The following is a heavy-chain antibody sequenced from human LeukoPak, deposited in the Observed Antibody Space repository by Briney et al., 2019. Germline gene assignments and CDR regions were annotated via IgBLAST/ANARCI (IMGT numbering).Heavy chain of an antibody. CDR3: ARDSLDVDTATPDHYYYGMDV. D-gene: IGHD5-18*01. J-gene: IGHJ6*02. CDR1: GFTVSSNY. Sequence: GGSLTLSCAASGFTVSSNYMSWVRQAPGKGLEWVSVIYSGGSTYYADTVQGRCTISRDNSKNTLYLQMNSLRAEDTAVYYCARDSLDVDTATPDHYYYGMDVWGQGTTVTVSS. CDR2: IYSGGST. V-gene: IGHV3-66*01.